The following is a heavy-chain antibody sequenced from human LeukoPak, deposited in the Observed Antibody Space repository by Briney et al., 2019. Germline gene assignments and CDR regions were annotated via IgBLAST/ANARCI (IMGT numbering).Heavy chain of an antibody. V-gene: IGHV4-30-4*01. CDR2: IYYSGST. J-gene: IGHJ4*02. CDR1: GGSISSGDYY. D-gene: IGHD3-22*01. Sequence: PSETLSLTCTVSGGSISSGDYYWSWIRQPPGKGLEWIGYIYYSGSTYYNPPLKSRVTISVDTSKNQFSLKLSSVTAADTAVYYCARTGGYYYDSSGYYYGYWGQGTLVTVSS. CDR3: ARTGGYYYDSSGYYYGY.